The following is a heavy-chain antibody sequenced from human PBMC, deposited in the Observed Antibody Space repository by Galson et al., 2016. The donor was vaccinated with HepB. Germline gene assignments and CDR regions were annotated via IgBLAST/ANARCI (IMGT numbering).Heavy chain of an antibody. CDR2: IYNDGSGSA. Sequence: ETLSLTCTVSGGSTRNYQWSWVRQPPGKGLEWIGYIYNDGSGSANHNPSLKSRISISQDTSKKQFSLRLTSVTPADTAVYYCARDNWGSLDYWGQGTLVTVSS. D-gene: IGHD7-27*01. CDR1: GGSTRNYQ. J-gene: IGHJ4*02. V-gene: IGHV4-59*01. CDR3: ARDNWGSLDY.